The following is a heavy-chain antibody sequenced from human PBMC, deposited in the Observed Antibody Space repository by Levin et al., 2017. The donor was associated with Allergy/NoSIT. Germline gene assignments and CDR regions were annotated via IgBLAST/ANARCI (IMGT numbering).Heavy chain of an antibody. CDR2: IYPGDSDT. V-gene: IGHV5-51*01. Sequence: PGGSLRLSCQGSGYSFTSYWIGWVPQMPGKGLEWMGIIYPGDSDTRYSPSFQGQVTISADKSISPAYLQGSSLKASDTAIYYCARRGTRDYYYYMDVWGKGTTVTVSS. J-gene: IGHJ6*03. CDR1: GYSFTSYW. CDR3: ARRGTRDYYYYMDV. D-gene: IGHD1-1*01.